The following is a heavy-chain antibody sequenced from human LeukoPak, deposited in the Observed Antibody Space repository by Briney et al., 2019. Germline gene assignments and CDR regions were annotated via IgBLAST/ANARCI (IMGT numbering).Heavy chain of an antibody. CDR3: ARHSSTTALFHAFDI. V-gene: IGHV3-30*14. D-gene: IGHD2/OR15-2a*01. J-gene: IGHJ3*02. CDR1: GFTFSRYA. Sequence: SGGSLRLSCAASGFTFSRYAMHWVRQAPGKGLEWVSVISYDGSKKYYADSVKGRFTISRDNSRNTLYLQMNSLRVEDTAVYYCARHSSTTALFHAFDIWGQGTMVTVSS. CDR2: ISYDGSKK.